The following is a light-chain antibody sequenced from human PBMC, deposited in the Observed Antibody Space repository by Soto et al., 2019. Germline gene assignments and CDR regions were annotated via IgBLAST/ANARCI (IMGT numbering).Light chain of an antibody. J-gene: IGLJ2*01. CDR2: EVR. CDR1: SSDVGSYNY. Sequence: QSALTQPASVSGSPGQSITIYCTGTSSDVGSYNYVSWYHQHPGKAPKLMIYEVRNRPSGVSDRFSGSKSGNTASLTISGLQAEDEADYYCCSYALGSTLVFGGGTKLTVL. V-gene: IGLV2-23*02. CDR3: CSYALGSTLV.